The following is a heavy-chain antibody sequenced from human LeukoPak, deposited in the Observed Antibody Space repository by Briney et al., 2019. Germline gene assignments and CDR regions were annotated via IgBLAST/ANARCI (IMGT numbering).Heavy chain of an antibody. CDR3: ARRTVVTATSPLAI. J-gene: IGHJ4*02. Sequence: GGSLRLSCAASGFTFSSYGMHWVRQAPGKGLEWEAVISYDGSNKYYADSVKGRFTISRDNSKNTLYLQMNSLRAEDTAVYYCARRTVVTATSPLAIWGQGTLVTVSS. D-gene: IGHD2-21*02. CDR1: GFTFSSYG. CDR2: ISYDGSNK. V-gene: IGHV3-30*03.